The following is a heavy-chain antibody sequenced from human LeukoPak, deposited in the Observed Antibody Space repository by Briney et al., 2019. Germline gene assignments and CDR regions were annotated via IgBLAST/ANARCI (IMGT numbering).Heavy chain of an antibody. J-gene: IGHJ5*02. CDR2: IYASGNT. D-gene: IGHD1-26*01. CDR3: ARLPRRERGFDP. CDR1: GGALSGYY. V-gene: IGHV4-4*09. Sequence: SETLSLTCTVAGGALSGYYWGWIRQLPGKGLEYIGDIYASGNTKFNPSLQSRVTMSVERSERQFSLELRSVTGADTGVYYCARLPRRERGFDPWGQGTLVTVSS.